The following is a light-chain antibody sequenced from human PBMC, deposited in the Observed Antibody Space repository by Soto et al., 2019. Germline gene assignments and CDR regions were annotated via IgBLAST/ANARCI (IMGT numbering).Light chain of an antibody. Sequence: QSVLTQPASVSGSPGQSITISCTGTSSDVGGYKSVSWYQQHPGKAPKLMIYEVSNRPSGVSNRFSGFKSGNTASLTISGLQAEDEADYFCLSYTSSNSWVFGGGTKLTVL. J-gene: IGLJ3*02. CDR3: LSYTSSNSWV. CDR1: SSDVGGYKS. V-gene: IGLV2-14*01. CDR2: EVS.